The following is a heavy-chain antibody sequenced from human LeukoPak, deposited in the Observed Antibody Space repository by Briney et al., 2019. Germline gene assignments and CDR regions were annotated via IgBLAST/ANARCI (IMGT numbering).Heavy chain of an antibody. CDR1: GGSISSGGYS. J-gene: IGHJ3*02. Sequence: SQTLSLTCAVSGGSISSGGYSWSWIRQPPGKGLEWIGYIYHSGSTYYNPSLKSRVTISVDRSKSQFSLKLSSVTAADTAVYYCARDGGSYYSAFDIWGQGTMVTVSS. V-gene: IGHV4-30-2*01. CDR2: IYHSGST. D-gene: IGHD1-26*01. CDR3: ARDGGSYYSAFDI.